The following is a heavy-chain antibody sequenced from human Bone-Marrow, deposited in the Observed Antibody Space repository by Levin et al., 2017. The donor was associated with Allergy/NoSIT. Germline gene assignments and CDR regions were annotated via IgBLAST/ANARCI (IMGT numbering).Heavy chain of an antibody. J-gene: IGHJ4*02. D-gene: IGHD2-15*01. CDR3: ARNNLRGYCSGGSCYSGLS. CDR2: IIPIFGTV. CDR1: GGTFSSYA. Sequence: SVKVSCKASGGTFSSYAISWVRQAPGQGLEWMGGIIPIFGTVNYAQKFQGRVTITADESTSTAYMELSSLRSEDTAVYYCARNNLRGYCSGGSCYSGLSWGQGTLVTVSS. V-gene: IGHV1-69*13.